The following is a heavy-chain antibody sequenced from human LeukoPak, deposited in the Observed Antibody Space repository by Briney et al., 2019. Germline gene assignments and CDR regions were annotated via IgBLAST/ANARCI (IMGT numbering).Heavy chain of an antibody. V-gene: IGHV4-38-2*02. D-gene: IGHD6-6*01. Sequence: SETLSLTCTVSGYSISSGYYWGWIRQPPGKGLEWIGSIYHSGSTYYNPSLKSRVTISVDTSKNQFSLKLSSVTAADTAVYYCARGEYSSSSRSNWGQGTLVTVSS. J-gene: IGHJ4*02. CDR2: IYHSGST. CDR3: ARGEYSSSSRSN. CDR1: GYSISSGYY.